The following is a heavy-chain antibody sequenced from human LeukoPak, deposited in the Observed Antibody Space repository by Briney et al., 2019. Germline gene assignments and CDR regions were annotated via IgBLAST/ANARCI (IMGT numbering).Heavy chain of an antibody. CDR1: GFTFSTYA. V-gene: IGHV3-23*01. CDR3: AKISTVTNNFAN. D-gene: IGHD4-17*01. Sequence: PGGSLRLSCTPSGFTFSTYAMSWVRQAPGKGLEWVSSIDSSGALAYHADSVNGRFTISRDNAKNTLYLQMFSLRADDTALYYCAKISTVTNNFANWGPGTLVTVSS. J-gene: IGHJ4*01. CDR2: IDSSGALA.